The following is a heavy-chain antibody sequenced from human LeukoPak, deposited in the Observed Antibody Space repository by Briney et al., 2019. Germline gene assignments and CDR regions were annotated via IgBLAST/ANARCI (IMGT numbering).Heavy chain of an antibody. V-gene: IGHV1-18*01. CDR2: ISAYNGNT. Sequence: GASVKVSCKASGYTFTSYGITWVRQAPGQGLEWMGWISAYNGNTNYAQKPQGRVTMTTDTSTSTAYMELRSLRSDDTAVYYCARGGKYSSSPRMVWFDPWGQGTLVTVSS. CDR1: GYTFTSYG. D-gene: IGHD6-6*01. J-gene: IGHJ5*02. CDR3: ARGGKYSSSPRMVWFDP.